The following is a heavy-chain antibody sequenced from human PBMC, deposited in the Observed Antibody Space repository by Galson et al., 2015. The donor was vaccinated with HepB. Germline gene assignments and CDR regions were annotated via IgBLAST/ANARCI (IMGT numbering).Heavy chain of an antibody. CDR3: ARGNWNDEEEILDY. V-gene: IGHV1-2*05. D-gene: IGHD1-1*01. J-gene: IGHJ4*02. Sequence: SVKASCKASGYTFTGYHMHWVRQAPGQGLEWMGRINPNSGGTNYAQKFQGRVTMTRDTSISTAYMELSRLRSDDTVVYYCARGNWNDEEEILDYWGQGTLVTVPS. CDR2: INPNSGGT. CDR1: GYTFTGYH.